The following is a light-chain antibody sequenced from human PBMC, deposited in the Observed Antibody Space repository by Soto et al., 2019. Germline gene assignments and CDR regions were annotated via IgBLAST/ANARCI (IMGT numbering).Light chain of an antibody. CDR1: QSISSY. V-gene: IGKV1-39*01. Sequence: DIQMTQSPSSLSASVGDRVTITCRARQSISSYLNWYQQKPGKAPKLLIYAASSLQGGVPSRISGSGSGTDFTLSISSLQPEDFATYYCQQSYTAPSITFGQGTRLEIK. CDR3: QQSYTAPSIT. CDR2: AAS. J-gene: IGKJ5*01.